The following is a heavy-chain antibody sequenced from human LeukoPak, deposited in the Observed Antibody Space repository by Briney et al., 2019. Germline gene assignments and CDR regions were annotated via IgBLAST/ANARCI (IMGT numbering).Heavy chain of an antibody. Sequence: ASVKVSCKASGYTFTSYDINWVRQATGQGLEWMGWMNPNSGGTGYAQKFQGRVTMTRDTSISTAYMELSSLRSDDTAVYYCAGTHHDYTNGNWFDPWGQGTLVTVSS. CDR3: AGTHHDYTNGNWFDP. CDR1: GYTFTSYD. V-gene: IGHV1-8*01. J-gene: IGHJ5*02. D-gene: IGHD4-11*01. CDR2: MNPNSGGT.